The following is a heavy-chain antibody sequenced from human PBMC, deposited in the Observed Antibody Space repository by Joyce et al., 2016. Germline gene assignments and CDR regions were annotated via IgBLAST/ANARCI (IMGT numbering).Heavy chain of an antibody. CDR2: IKKDGSDK. Sequence: QLVESGGGLVQPGGSLRLSCAASGFTFSSYWMSWVRQGPGKGLEWVANIKKDGSDKNYVDSVKGRFTISRDNAKNSLYLQMNSLGAEDTALYYCARDIWARFDYWGQGTLVTVSS. V-gene: IGHV3-7*05. CDR1: GFTFSSYW. D-gene: IGHD7-27*01. CDR3: ARDIWARFDY. J-gene: IGHJ4*02.